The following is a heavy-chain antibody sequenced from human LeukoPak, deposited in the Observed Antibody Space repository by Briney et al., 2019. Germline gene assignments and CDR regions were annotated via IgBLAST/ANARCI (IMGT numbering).Heavy chain of an antibody. CDR2: ISAYNGNT. CDR1: GYTFTSYG. Sequence: VASVKVSCKASGYTFTSYGISWVRQAPGQGLEWMGWISAYNGNTNYAQKLQGRVTMTTDTSTSTAYMELRSLRSDDTAVYYCARDDVTMIVVPTPFDYWGQGTLVTVSS. V-gene: IGHV1-18*01. CDR3: ARDDVTMIVVPTPFDY. D-gene: IGHD3-22*01. J-gene: IGHJ4*02.